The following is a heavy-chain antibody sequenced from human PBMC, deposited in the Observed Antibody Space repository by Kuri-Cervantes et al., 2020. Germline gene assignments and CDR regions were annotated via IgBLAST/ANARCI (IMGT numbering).Heavy chain of an antibody. CDR1: GFTFDDYA. CDR2: ISWNSGSI. V-gene: IGHV3-9*01. Sequence: GGSLRLSCAASGFTFDDYAMHWVRQAPGKGLEWVSGISWNSGSIGYADSVKGRFTISRDNSKNTLYLQMNSLRAEDTAVYYCAKDLHHSMIQLWSDYYYGMDVWGQGTTVTVSS. J-gene: IGHJ6*02. CDR3: AKDLHHSMIQLWSDYYYGMDV. D-gene: IGHD5-18*01.